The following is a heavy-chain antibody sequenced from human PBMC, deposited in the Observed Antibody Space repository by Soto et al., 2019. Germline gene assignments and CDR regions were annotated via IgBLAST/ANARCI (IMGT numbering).Heavy chain of an antibody. D-gene: IGHD6-13*01. V-gene: IGHV1-18*01. Sequence: QVQLVQSGAEVKKPGASVKVSCKASGYTFTSYGISWVRQAPGQGLEWMGWISAYNGNTNYAQKLQGRVTMTTDTSTSTAYMELRSLRSDDTAVDYCARDKQPGIAAAGHYYYYGMDVWGQGTTVTVSS. CDR3: ARDKQPGIAAAGHYYYYGMDV. CDR2: ISAYNGNT. J-gene: IGHJ6*02. CDR1: GYTFTSYG.